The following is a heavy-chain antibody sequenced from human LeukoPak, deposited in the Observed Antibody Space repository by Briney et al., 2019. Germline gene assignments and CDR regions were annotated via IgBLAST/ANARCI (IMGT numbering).Heavy chain of an antibody. J-gene: IGHJ3*02. CDR3: VKSAGTSSWPRAFDI. CDR1: GFTFSIYS. V-gene: IGHV3-48*01. D-gene: IGHD6-13*01. CDR2: IRSSSSSV. Sequence: PGGSLRLSCAASGFTFSIYSMNWVRQAPGKGLEWVSYIRSSSSSVYYADSVKGRFTISRDNAKNSLYLQMKSLRAEDTALYYCVKSAGTSSWPRAFDIWGPGTMVIVSS.